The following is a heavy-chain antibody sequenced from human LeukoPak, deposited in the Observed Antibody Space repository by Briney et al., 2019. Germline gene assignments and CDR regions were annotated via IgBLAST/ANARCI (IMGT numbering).Heavy chain of an antibody. CDR2: IYYCGSN. Sequence: ADTLSLTCTVSGVSISSYYWSWLRQPPGKGLEWLGYIYYCGSNNYDPSLKSRFTISVAKSKNQFSLKLISVHTAATAVYSCASSHSVWTSFDYWGQGTLVTVSS. V-gene: IGHV4-59*07. CDR3: ASSHSVWTSFDY. J-gene: IGHJ4*02. D-gene: IGHD3/OR15-3a*01. CDR1: GVSISSYY.